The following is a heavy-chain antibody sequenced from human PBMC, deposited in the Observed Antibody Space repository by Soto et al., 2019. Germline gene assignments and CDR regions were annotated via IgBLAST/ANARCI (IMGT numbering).Heavy chain of an antibody. CDR3: ARLRSGY. Sequence: EVQLVESGGGLVQPGGSLRLSCAASGFTFSEHWMNWVRQAPGKGLEWVANIKQDGSDKHYVDSVKGRFTISRDNAKNSLYLQMNSLRVEDTAVYYCARLRSGYWGQGTLVTVSS. V-gene: IGHV3-7*01. D-gene: IGHD3-16*02. CDR2: IKQDGSDK. CDR1: GFTFSEHW. J-gene: IGHJ4*02.